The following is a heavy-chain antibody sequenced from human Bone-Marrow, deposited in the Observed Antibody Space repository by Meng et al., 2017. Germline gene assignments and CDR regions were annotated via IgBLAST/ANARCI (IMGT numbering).Heavy chain of an antibody. CDR2: LNPRTGNT. V-gene: IGHV1-8*01. Sequence: QVQLVEFGSYVKKPGASVGVTCKAFGYILTNYDLNWVRQAAGQGPEWMGWLNPRTGNTGYAQKFQGRVTLTRDTSRSTAYMELSSLRSEDTAVYYCARAVTMVRGVIWYFDYWGQGTLVTVSS. CDR1: GYILTNYD. D-gene: IGHD3-10*01. J-gene: IGHJ4*02. CDR3: ARAVTMVRGVIWYFDY.